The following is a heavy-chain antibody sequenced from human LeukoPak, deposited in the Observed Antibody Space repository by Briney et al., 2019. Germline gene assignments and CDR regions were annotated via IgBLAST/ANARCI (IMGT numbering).Heavy chain of an antibody. CDR3: AAAGYSSGWYNIDY. D-gene: IGHD6-19*01. CDR1: GFTFSSYG. J-gene: IGHJ4*02. CDR2: IWYDGSNK. V-gene: IGHV3-33*01. Sequence: PGRSLRLSCAASGFTFSSYGMHWVRQAPGKGLEWVAVIWYDGSNKYYADSVKGRFTTSRDNSKNTLYLQMNSLRAEDTAVYYCAAAGYSSGWYNIDYWGQGTLVTVSS.